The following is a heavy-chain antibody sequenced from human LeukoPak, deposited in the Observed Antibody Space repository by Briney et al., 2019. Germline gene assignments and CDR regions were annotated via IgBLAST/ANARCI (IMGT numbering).Heavy chain of an antibody. CDR2: ISSSGSTI. CDR1: GCTFSDYY. V-gene: IGHV3-11*04. D-gene: IGHD1-7*01. CDR3: ARSSRELGGYAPWELMPPFDY. Sequence: TGGSLRLSCAASGCTFSDYYMSWIRQAPGKGLEWVSYISSSGSTIYYADSVKGRSTISRDNAKNSMYLQMNSLRAEDTAVYCCARSSRELGGYAPWELMPPFDYWGQGTLVTVSS. J-gene: IGHJ4*02.